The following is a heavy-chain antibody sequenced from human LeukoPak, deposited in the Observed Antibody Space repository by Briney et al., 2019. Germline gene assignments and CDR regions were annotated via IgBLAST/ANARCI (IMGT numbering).Heavy chain of an antibody. CDR1: GVTFSNYA. V-gene: IGHV1-69*01. J-gene: IGHJ6*03. CDR2: IIPIFGSA. Sequence: GSSVKVSCKSSGVTFSNYAISWVRQAPGQGLEWMGGIIPIFGSASYLQKFQGRVTITADESTRTAYMELSSLRSEDTAVYYCASAAGGVRALGGLYYHYYYMDVWGKGTTVTVSS. CDR3: ASAAGGVRALGGLYYHYYYMDV. D-gene: IGHD1-1*01.